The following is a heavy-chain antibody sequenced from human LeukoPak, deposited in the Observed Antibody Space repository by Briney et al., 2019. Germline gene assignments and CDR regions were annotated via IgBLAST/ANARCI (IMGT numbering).Heavy chain of an antibody. D-gene: IGHD3-10*01. J-gene: IGHJ4*02. CDR2: IYYSGST. CDR1: GGSISSYY. V-gene: IGHV4-59*01. CDR3: ARGGLTWFGESDDGGYFDY. Sequence: PSETLSLTCTVSGGSISSYYWGWIRQPPRKGREWIGYIYYSGSTNHNPSLKSRVTISVDTSKNQFSLKLSSVTAADTAVYYCARGGLTWFGESDDGGYFDYWGQGTLVTVSS.